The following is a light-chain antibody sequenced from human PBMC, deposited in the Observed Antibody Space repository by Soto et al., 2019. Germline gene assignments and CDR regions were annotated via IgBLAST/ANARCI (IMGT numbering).Light chain of an antibody. CDR3: QQYNSYSG. CDR2: DAS. CDR1: QSVSSY. Sequence: EIVLTQSPATLSLSPGERATLSCRASQSVSSYLAWYQQKPGQAPRLLIYDASNRATGIPARFSGSGSGTDFTLTISSLQSEDFATYYCQQYNSYSGFGQGTKVDIK. J-gene: IGKJ1*01. V-gene: IGKV3-11*01.